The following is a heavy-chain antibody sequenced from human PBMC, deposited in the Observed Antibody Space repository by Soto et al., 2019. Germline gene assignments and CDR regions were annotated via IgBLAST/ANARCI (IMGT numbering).Heavy chain of an antibody. CDR1: GGTFSSYA. D-gene: IGHD4-17*01. CDR2: IIPLFGTA. J-gene: IGHJ4*02. Sequence: SVKVSCKASGGTFSSYAISWVRQAPGQGLEWMGGIIPLFGTANYAQKFQGRVTITADESTSTAYMELSSLRSEDTAVYYCARMDTMTTVTTCLDYWREGPLVTVPP. V-gene: IGHV1-69*13. CDR3: ARMDTMTTVTTCLDY.